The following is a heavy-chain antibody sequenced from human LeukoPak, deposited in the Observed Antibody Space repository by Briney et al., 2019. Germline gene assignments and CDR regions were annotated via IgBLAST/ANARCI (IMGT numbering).Heavy chain of an antibody. V-gene: IGHV1-2*02. CDR2: INPNSGGT. D-gene: IGHD3-16*01. CDR1: GYTFTGYY. Sequence: GASVTVSCTASGYTFTGYYMHWVRQAPGQGLEWMGWINPNSGGTNYAQLFQGRVTMTSDTSISTAYMELSRLRSDDTAVYYWSRDLNLSLRSWGQGSLVTVCS. CDR3: SRDLNLSLRS. J-gene: IGHJ4*02.